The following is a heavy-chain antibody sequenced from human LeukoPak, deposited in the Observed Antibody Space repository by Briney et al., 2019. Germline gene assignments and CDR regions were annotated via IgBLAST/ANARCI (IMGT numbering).Heavy chain of an antibody. V-gene: IGHV1-2*02. Sequence: ASVKVSCKASGYTFTGYYMHWVRQAPGQGLEWMGWINPTSGGTNYAQKFQGRVTMTRDTSISTAYMEQSRLRSDDTAVYYCARGYVVVTRGPPDYWGQGTLVTVSS. D-gene: IGHD3-22*01. CDR1: GYTFTGYY. CDR2: INPTSGGT. CDR3: ARGYVVVTRGPPDY. J-gene: IGHJ4*02.